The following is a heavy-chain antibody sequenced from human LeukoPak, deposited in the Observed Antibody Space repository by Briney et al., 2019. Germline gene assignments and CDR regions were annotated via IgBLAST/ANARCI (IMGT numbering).Heavy chain of an antibody. CDR1: GFTFSAYW. CDR3: AREGTWDFDY. J-gene: IGHJ4*02. D-gene: IGHD3-16*01. Sequence: PGGSLRLSCAASGFTFSAYWMSWVRQAPGKGLEWVASINQDGNEKYYVGSVKGRFTISRDNAKNLLYLQMNSLRVEDTAVYYCAREGTWDFDYWGQGTLVTVSS. CDR2: INQDGNEK. V-gene: IGHV3-7*04.